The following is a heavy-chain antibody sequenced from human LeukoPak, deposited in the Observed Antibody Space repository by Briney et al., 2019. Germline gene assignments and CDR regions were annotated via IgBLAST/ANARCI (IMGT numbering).Heavy chain of an antibody. Sequence: SETLSLTCTVSGGSISSSSYYWGWIRQPPGKGLEWIGSIYYSGSTYYNPSLKSRVTISVDTSKNQFSLKLSSVTAADTAVYYCARHGLTITFGGVTVMGISPPLFDNWGQGTLVAVSS. CDR2: IYYSGST. CDR1: GGSISSSSYY. D-gene: IGHD3-16*01. J-gene: IGHJ4*02. V-gene: IGHV4-39*01. CDR3: ARHGLTITFGGVTVMGISPPLFDN.